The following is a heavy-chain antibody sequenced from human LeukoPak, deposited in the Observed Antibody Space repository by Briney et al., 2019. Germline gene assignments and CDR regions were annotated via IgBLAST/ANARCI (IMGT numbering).Heavy chain of an antibody. J-gene: IGHJ6*03. CDR3: ARYSARTTDSYYYYYYMDV. Sequence: ASVKVSYKASGYTFTGYYMHWVRQAPGQGLEWMGWINPNSGGTNYAQKFQGRVTMTRDTSIGTAYMELSRLRSDDTAVYYCARYSARTTDSYYYYYYMDVWGKGTTVTVSS. CDR1: GYTFTGYY. D-gene: IGHD4-17*01. V-gene: IGHV1-2*02. CDR2: INPNSGGT.